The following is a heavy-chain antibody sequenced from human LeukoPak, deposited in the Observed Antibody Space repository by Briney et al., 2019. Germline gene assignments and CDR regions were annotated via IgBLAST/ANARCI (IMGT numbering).Heavy chain of an antibody. CDR2: IYHSGHT. Sequence: SGTLSLTCAVSGGSISSNNWWSWVRQPPGKGLEWIGEIYHSGHTNYNPSLKSRVTISVDKSKNQFSLKLSSVTAADTAVYYCARVGPDITSWHYWGQGTLVTVSS. V-gene: IGHV4-4*02. CDR3: ARVGPDITSWHY. CDR1: GGSISSNNW. J-gene: IGHJ4*02. D-gene: IGHD2-2*01.